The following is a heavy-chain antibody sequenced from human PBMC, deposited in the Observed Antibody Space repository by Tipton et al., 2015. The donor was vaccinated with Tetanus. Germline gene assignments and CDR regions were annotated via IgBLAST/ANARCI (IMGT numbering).Heavy chain of an antibody. CDR1: GDSISSSRYY. J-gene: IGHJ6*02. CDR2: IYFLGST. D-gene: IGHD1-14*01. Sequence: TLSLTCTVSGDSISSSRYYWARIRQPPGKGLEWIGNIYFLGSTSYNPSLKSRVNISVDTSQNQFSLNLRSVTAADTAVYYCARRTGYFYAMDVWGQGTTVTVSS. V-gene: IGHV4-39*01. CDR3: ARRTGYFYAMDV.